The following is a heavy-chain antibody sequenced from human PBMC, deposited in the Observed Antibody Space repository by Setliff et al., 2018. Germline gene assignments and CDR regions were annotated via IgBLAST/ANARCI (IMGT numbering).Heavy chain of an antibody. CDR3: ARHVVIRGRGYNYYYYYMDV. V-gene: IGHV4-39*01. Sequence: LSLTCTVSGGSLRSNFWGWIRQPPGKGLEWIGSTYYSGDTSYNPSLNSRVTMSVDMSRNQFSLKLSSVTAADTAVYSGARHVVIRGRGYNYYYYYMDVWGTGTTVTVSS. D-gene: IGHD2-21*01. CDR1: GGSLRSNF. J-gene: IGHJ6*03. CDR2: TYYSGDT.